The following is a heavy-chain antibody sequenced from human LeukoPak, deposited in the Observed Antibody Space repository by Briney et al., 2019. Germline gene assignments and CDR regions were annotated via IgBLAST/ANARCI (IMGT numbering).Heavy chain of an antibody. D-gene: IGHD4-17*01. CDR1: GGSFSGYY. J-gene: IGHJ4*02. CDR3: ARRRYGDYISEHYFDY. Sequence: SETLSLTCAVYGGSFSGYYWSWIRQPPGKGLERIGEINNSGSTNYNPSLKSRVTISVDTSKNQFSLKLSSVTAADTAVYYCARRRYGDYISEHYFDYWGQGTLVTVSS. CDR2: INNSGST. V-gene: IGHV4-34*01.